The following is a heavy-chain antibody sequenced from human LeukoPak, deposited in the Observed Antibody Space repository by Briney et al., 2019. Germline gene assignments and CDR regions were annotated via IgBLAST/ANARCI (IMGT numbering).Heavy chain of an antibody. CDR3: ARDRADGGSGGDPFDV. CDR1: GFTFSSYE. CDR2: ISCTGYTR. D-gene: IGHD3-10*01. Sequence: GGSLRLSCAPSGFTFSSYEMNWLRQAPGRGLDWVSYISCTGYTRKYAASVKGRFTISRDNSKNSLFLQMNSLRGEDTAVYYCARDRADGGSGGDPFDVWGQGTMVTVSS. V-gene: IGHV3-48*03. J-gene: IGHJ3*01.